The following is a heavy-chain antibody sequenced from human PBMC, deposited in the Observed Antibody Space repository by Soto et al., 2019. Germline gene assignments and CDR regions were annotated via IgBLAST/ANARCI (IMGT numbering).Heavy chain of an antibody. CDR3: ARDGDGASDAFDI. J-gene: IGHJ3*02. Sequence: ASVKVSCKASGYTFTGYYMHWVRQAPGQGLEWMGWINPNSGGTNYAQKFQGWVTMTRDTSISTAYMELSRLRSDDTAVYYCARDGDGASDAFDIWGQGTMVPVSS. V-gene: IGHV1-2*04. CDR1: GYTFTGYY. D-gene: IGHD3-10*01. CDR2: INPNSGGT.